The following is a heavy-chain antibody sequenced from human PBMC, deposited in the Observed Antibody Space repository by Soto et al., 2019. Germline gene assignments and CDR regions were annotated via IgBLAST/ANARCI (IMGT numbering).Heavy chain of an antibody. Sequence: PGVSLRLSCAASGFTFSSYAIHWVRQAPGKGLEWVAIISYDGSNKYYADSVKGRFTISRDNSKNTLYLQMNSLRAEDTAVYYCARGPTYYYDSSGYLMPYFDYWGQGTLVNVSS. CDR1: GFTFSSYA. D-gene: IGHD3-22*01. CDR2: ISYDGSNK. CDR3: ARGPTYYYDSSGYLMPYFDY. J-gene: IGHJ4*02. V-gene: IGHV3-30-3*02.